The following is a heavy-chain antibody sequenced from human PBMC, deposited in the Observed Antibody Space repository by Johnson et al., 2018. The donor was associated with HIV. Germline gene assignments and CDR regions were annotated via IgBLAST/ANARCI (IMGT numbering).Heavy chain of an antibody. CDR1: GFTFSSFW. CDR3: ARVRRSGTYYVDAFDI. Sequence: VESGGGVVQPGGSLRLSCAASGFTFSSFWMAWVRQAPGKGLEWVAVISYDGSNKYYADSVKGRFTISRDNSKNTLYLQMNSLRAEDTAVYYCARVRRSGTYYVDAFDIWGQGTMVTVSS. V-gene: IGHV3-30*03. CDR2: ISYDGSNK. D-gene: IGHD1-26*01. J-gene: IGHJ3*02.